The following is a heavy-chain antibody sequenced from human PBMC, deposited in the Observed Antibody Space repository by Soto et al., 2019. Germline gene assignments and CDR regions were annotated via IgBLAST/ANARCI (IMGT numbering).Heavy chain of an antibody. J-gene: IGHJ6*03. CDR2: ISGSSITM. V-gene: IGHV3-48*04. D-gene: IGHD4-4*01. CDR1: GFRFSDYA. Sequence: VPLVESGGGLAQPGGSLRLSCAASGFRFSDYAINWVRQAPGKGLEWISYISGSSITMYYADSVKGRFTISRDNAKNTLYLEMNSLRAEDTAVYYCARPGNSLYYYFYMDVWGKGTPVTVSS. CDR3: ARPGNSLYYYFYMDV.